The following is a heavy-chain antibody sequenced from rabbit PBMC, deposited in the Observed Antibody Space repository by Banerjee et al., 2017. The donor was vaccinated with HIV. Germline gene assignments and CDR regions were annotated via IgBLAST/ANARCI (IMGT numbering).Heavy chain of an antibody. CDR2: IYTGATGRT. D-gene: IGHD8-1*01. CDR3: ARGAGSGYRLDL. V-gene: IGHV1S40*01. Sequence: QSLEESGGDLVKPGASLTLTCTASGFDFSSYYYIYWVRQAPGKGLEWIACIYTGATGRTYYASWAKGRFTISKPSSTTVTLQMTSLTAADTATYFCARGAGSGYRLDLWGPGTLVTVS. CDR1: GFDFSSYYY. J-gene: IGHJ3*01.